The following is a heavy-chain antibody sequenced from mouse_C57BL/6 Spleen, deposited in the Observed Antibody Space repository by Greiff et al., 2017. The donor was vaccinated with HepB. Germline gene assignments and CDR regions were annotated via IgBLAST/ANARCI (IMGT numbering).Heavy chain of an antibody. Sequence: DVMLVESGGGLVKPGGSLKLSCAASGFTFSDYGMHWVRQAPEKGLEWVAYISSGSSTIYYADTVKGRFTISRDNAKNTLFLQMTSLRSEDTAMYYCARPYYYGSSYLYYFDYWGQGTTLTVSS. V-gene: IGHV5-17*01. CDR2: ISSGSSTI. D-gene: IGHD1-1*01. J-gene: IGHJ2*01. CDR1: GFTFSDYG. CDR3: ARPYYYGSSYLYYFDY.